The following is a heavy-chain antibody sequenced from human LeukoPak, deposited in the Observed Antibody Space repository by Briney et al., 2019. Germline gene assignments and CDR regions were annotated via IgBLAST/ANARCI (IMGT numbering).Heavy chain of an antibody. CDR2: IKSKTDGGTT. J-gene: IGHJ4*02. CDR1: GFTFSNAW. V-gene: IGHV3-15*01. D-gene: IGHD3-22*01. CDR3: TTDSRGGYYDSSGSDY. Sequence: GGSLRLSCAASGFTFSNAWMSWVRQAPGKGLEWVGRIKSKTDGGTTDYAAPVKGRFTISRDDSKNTLYLQMNSLKTEDTAVYYCTTDSRGGYYDSSGSDYWGQGTLVTVSS.